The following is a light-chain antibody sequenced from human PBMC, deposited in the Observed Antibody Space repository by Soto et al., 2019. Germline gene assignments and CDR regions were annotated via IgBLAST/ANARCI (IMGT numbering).Light chain of an antibody. Sequence: IVMRQGGGTLSLKAGERATLAWSARQSVSSHYLVWYQPQPGPAPSLLIYGASTRATGIPDRFSGSGLGSHLSLTITLLVSACSPVFYDQPYGGSGTFGQGTKVDI. J-gene: IGKJ1*01. CDR3: QPYGGSGT. V-gene: IGKV3-20*01. CDR1: QSVSSHY. CDR2: GAS.